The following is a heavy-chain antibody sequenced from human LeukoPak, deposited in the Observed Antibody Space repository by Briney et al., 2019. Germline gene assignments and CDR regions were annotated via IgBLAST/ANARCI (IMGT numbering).Heavy chain of an antibody. D-gene: IGHD2-2*01. CDR2: IYYSGST. V-gene: IGHV4-59*01. Sequence: SETLSLTCTVSGGSISSYYWSWIRQPPGKGLECIGYIYYSGSTNYNPSLKSRVTISIDTSKNQFSLKLSSVTAADTAVYYCARTPDCSSTSCYSYYYYGMDVWGQGTTVTVSS. J-gene: IGHJ6*02. CDR3: ARTPDCSSTSCYSYYYYGMDV. CDR1: GGSISSYY.